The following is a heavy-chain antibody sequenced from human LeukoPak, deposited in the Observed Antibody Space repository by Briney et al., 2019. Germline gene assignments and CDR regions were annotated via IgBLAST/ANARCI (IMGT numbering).Heavy chain of an antibody. J-gene: IGHJ6*03. D-gene: IGHD6-6*01. V-gene: IGHV4-59*01. CDR1: GGSISTYY. CDR2: IYYTGST. Sequence: SETLSLTCTVSGGSISTYYWTWIRQPPGKGLEWIGYIYYTGSTNYNPSLKSRVTISVDTSKNQFSLKLSSVTAADTAVYYCARSIAARPGYYYYYMDVWGKGTTVTVSS. CDR3: ARSIAARPGYYYYYMDV.